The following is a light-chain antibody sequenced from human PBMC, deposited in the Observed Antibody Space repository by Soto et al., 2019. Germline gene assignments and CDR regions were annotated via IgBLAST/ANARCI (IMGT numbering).Light chain of an antibody. Sequence: QSALTQPPSASGSPGQSVTISCTGTSSDVGGYNYVSWYQQLPGKAPKLMIYEVSKRPSGVPDRFSGSKSGNTASLTVSGLQAEDEADYYCSSYAGRNNLVFGGGTKVTVL. V-gene: IGLV2-8*01. J-gene: IGLJ2*01. CDR1: SSDVGGYNY. CDR2: EVS. CDR3: SSYAGRNNLV.